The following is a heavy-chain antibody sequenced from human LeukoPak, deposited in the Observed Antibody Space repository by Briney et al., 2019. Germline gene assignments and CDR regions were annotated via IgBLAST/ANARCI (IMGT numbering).Heavy chain of an antibody. J-gene: IGHJ4*02. D-gene: IGHD5-12*01. CDR1: GYIFTGYY. CDR3: VRDLGVYSGYDFDY. V-gene: IGHV1-2*02. CDR2: INPNSGGT. Sequence: GASVKVSCKASGYIFTGYYMHWVRQAPGQGLEWMGWINPNSGGTNYAQKFQGRVTMTRDTSISTAYMELSSLRSEDTALYYCVRDLGVYSGYDFDYWGQGTLVTVSS.